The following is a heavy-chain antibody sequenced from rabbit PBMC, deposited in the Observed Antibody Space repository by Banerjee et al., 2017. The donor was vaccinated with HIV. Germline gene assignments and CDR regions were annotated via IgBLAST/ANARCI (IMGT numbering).Heavy chain of an antibody. Sequence: ANWAKGRFTISKTSSTTVTLQMTSLTAADTATYFCARGGSSGWGLWGQGTLVTVS. J-gene: IGHJ4*01. CDR3: ARGGSSGWGL. D-gene: IGHD4-1*01. V-gene: IGHV1S40*01.